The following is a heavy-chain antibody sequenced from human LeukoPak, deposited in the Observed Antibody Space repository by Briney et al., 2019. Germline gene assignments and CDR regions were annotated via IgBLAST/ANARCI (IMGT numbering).Heavy chain of an antibody. CDR1: GYTFTGYY. Sequence: GASVKVSCKASGYTFTGYYMHWVRQAPGQGLEWMERINPNSGGTNYAQKFQGRVTITRDTSISTAYMELSRLRSDDTAVYYCARAPIYGSGSSTVDYWGQGTLVIVSS. CDR3: ARAPIYGSGSSTVDY. D-gene: IGHD3-10*01. CDR2: INPNSGGT. V-gene: IGHV1-2*06. J-gene: IGHJ4*02.